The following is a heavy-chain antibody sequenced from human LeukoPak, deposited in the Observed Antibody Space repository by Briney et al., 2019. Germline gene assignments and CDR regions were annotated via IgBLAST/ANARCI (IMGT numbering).Heavy chain of an antibody. Sequence: SETLSLTCTVSGGSISSGGYYWSWIRQHPGKGLEWIGYIYYSGSTYYNPSLKSRVTISVDTSKNQFSLKLSSVTAAGTAVYYCARTPSFSYSSHPTWGQGTLVTVSS. D-gene: IGHD5-18*01. V-gene: IGHV4-31*03. CDR3: ARTPSFSYSSHPT. CDR1: GGSISSGGYY. CDR2: IYYSGST. J-gene: IGHJ4*02.